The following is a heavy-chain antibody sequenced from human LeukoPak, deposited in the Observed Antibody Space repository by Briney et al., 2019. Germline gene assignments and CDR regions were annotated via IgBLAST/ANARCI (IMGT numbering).Heavy chain of an antibody. Sequence: GGSLRLSCAASGFTFSSYSMNWVRQAPGKGLEWVSSISSSSSYIYYADSVKGRFTISRDNAKNSLYLQMNSLRAEDTAVHYCARASSRATVDYWGQGTLVTVSS. V-gene: IGHV3-21*01. CDR3: ARASSRATVDY. CDR1: GFTFSSYS. D-gene: IGHD4-17*01. CDR2: ISSSSSYI. J-gene: IGHJ4*02.